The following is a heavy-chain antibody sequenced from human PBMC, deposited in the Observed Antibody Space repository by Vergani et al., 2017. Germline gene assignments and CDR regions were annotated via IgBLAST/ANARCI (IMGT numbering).Heavy chain of an antibody. Sequence: QVPLVPSGAAVKKPGASVKVSCKASGYTFTSDDTNWVRQATGQGLEWMGWMNPISGNTGYAQNLQGRLTITRDTSVNTAYMELSSLTSEDMAVYYCVRARRTCTYDHCPRYYYDLWGQGTLVTVSS. CDR1: GYTFTSDD. J-gene: IGHJ4*02. V-gene: IGHV1-8*03. D-gene: IGHD2-8*01. CDR2: MNPISGNT. CDR3: VRARRTCTYDHCPRYYYDL.